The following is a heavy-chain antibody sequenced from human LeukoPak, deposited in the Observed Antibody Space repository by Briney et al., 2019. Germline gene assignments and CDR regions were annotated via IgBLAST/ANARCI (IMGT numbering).Heavy chain of an antibody. CDR2: IYSGGST. V-gene: IGHV3-53*01. J-gene: IGHJ6*03. CDR1: GFTVSSNY. Sequence: PGGSLRLSCAASGFTVSSNYMSWVRQAPGKGLEWVSVIYSGGSTYYADSVKGRFTISRDNSKNTLYLQMNSLRAEDTAVYYCASKRWLQDYYMDVWGEGTTVTISS. D-gene: IGHD5-24*01. CDR3: ASKRWLQDYYMDV.